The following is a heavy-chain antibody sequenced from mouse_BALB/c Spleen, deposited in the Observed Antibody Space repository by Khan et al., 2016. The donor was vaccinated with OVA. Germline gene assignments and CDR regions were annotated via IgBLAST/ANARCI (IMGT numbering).Heavy chain of an antibody. CDR3: ARSNYYGRGLYAMDY. CDR2: IGPGSGSA. CDR1: GYTFTSYW. J-gene: IGHJ4*01. D-gene: IGHD1-1*01. Sequence: DLVEPGASVKLSCKASGYTFTSYWINWIKERPGQGLEWIGQIGPGSGSAYYNELFKGKATLTVDTSSSPVYIQLSSLSSEDSAVDFCARSNYYGRGLYAMDYWGQGTSVTVSS. V-gene: IGHV1S41*01.